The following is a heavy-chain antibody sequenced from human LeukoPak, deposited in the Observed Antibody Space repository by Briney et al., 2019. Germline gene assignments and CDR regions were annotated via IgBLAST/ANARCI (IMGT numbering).Heavy chain of an antibody. CDR2: IYGSGGST. D-gene: IGHD3-10*01. CDR1: GFSFSNFA. CDR3: AKVGYFGSGRHYYYYMDV. Sequence: PGGSLKLSRAASGFSFSNFAMTWVRQAPGEGLEWVSWIYGSGGSTFYADSAKGRFTMSRDNSKNMLYLEMNTLRAEDTALYYCAKVGYFGSGRHYYYYMDVWGKGTTVTVSS. J-gene: IGHJ6*03. V-gene: IGHV3-23*01.